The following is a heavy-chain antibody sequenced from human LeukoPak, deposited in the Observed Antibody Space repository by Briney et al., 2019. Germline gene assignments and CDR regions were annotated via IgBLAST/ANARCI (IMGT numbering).Heavy chain of an antibody. CDR3: ARDSSGYYLGTFDY. V-gene: IGHV3-33*01. Sequence: PGRSLRLSCEASGFTFSSYGMHWVRQAPGKGLEWVAVIWYDGSNKYYADSVKGRFTISRDNSKNTLYLQMNSLRAEDTAVYYCARDSSGYYLGTFDYWGQGTLVTVSS. J-gene: IGHJ4*02. D-gene: IGHD3-22*01. CDR2: IWYDGSNK. CDR1: GFTFSSYG.